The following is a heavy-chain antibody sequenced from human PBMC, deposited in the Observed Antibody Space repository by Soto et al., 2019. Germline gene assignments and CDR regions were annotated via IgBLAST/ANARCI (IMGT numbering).Heavy chain of an antibody. Sequence: GGSLRLSCAASGFTFSSYAMHWVRQAPGKGLEWVAVISYDGSNKYYADSVKGRFTISRDNSKNTLYLQMNSLRAEDTAVYYCARDQAVGPGAYYYGMDVWGQGTTVTVSS. CDR3: ARDQAVGPGAYYYGMDV. CDR1: GFTFSSYA. V-gene: IGHV3-30-3*01. D-gene: IGHD1-26*01. J-gene: IGHJ6*02. CDR2: ISYDGSNK.